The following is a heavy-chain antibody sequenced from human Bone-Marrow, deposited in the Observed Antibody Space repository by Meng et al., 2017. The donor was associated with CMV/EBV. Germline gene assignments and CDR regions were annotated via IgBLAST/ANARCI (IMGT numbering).Heavy chain of an antibody. CDR1: GFTVSSNY. Sequence: GESLMISCAASGFTVSSNYMSWVRQAPGKGLEWVSVIYSGGSTYYADSVKGRFTISRDNSKNTLYLQMNSLRGEDTAVDYCASAEDYDFWSGLGAFDIWGQGTMVTVSS. CDR3: ASAEDYDFWSGLGAFDI. D-gene: IGHD3-3*01. CDR2: IYSGGST. J-gene: IGHJ3*02. V-gene: IGHV3-53*01.